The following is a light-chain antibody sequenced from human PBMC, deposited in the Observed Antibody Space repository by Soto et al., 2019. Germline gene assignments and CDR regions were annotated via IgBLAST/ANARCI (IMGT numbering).Light chain of an antibody. J-gene: IGLJ2*01. CDR3: CSYAASSTVV. V-gene: IGLV2-23*02. CDR2: EVS. Sequence: QSALTQPASVSGSPGQSITISCTGTSSDVGSYNLVSWYQQHAGKAPKLMIYEVSKRPSGVSNRFSGSKSGNTAALTISGLQAEDEADYCCCSYAASSTVVFGGGTKLTVL. CDR1: SSDVGSYNL.